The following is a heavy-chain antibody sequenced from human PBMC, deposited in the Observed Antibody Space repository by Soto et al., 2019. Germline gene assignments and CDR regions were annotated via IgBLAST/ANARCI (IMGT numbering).Heavy chain of an antibody. CDR1: GYTFSTYA. D-gene: IGHD3-10*01. J-gene: IGHJ4*02. Sequence: QVQLVQSGAEERKPGASVKVSCKASGYTFSTYAMHRVRRAAGQSLEWMGWLSGGKGNIKYSQKFEGRVTITTDTAASTAYMELNMLRSEDTAVYYCARGNVRGGCLDYWGQGTLVSVSS. CDR2: LSGGKGNI. V-gene: IGHV1-3*05. CDR3: ARGNVRGGCLDY.